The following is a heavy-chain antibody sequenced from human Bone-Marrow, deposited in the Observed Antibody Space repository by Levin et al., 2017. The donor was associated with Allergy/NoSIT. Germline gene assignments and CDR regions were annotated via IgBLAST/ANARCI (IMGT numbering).Heavy chain of an antibody. J-gene: IGHJ4*02. V-gene: IGHV3-21*01. Sequence: SVKGRFTISRDNAKNSVYLQMDRLRVEDTGVYYCARETPYAPLNFDYWGQGILVSVSS. D-gene: IGHD2-2*01. CDR3: ARETPYAPLNFDY.